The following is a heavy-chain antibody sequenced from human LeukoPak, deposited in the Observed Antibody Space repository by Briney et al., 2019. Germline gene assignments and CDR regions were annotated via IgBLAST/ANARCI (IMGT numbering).Heavy chain of an antibody. CDR1: GVSISSGPCY. CDR3: ARVRYSSGWKYFDY. V-gene: IGHV4-61*02. J-gene: IGHJ4*02. CDR2: IHTSGST. Sequence: SETLSLTCTVSGVSISSGPCYWTWIRQPAGKGLEWIGRIHTSGSTSYNPSLKSRVTISVDKSKNQFSLKLSSVTAADTAVYYCARVRYSSGWKYFDYWGQGTLVTVSS. D-gene: IGHD6-19*01.